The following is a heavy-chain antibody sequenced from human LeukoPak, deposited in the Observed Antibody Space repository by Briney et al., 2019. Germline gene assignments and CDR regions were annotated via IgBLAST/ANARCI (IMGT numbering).Heavy chain of an antibody. J-gene: IGHJ4*02. CDR1: GYTFTSYY. Sequence: ASVKVSCKASGYTFTSYYMHWVRQAPGQGLEWMGWISVYNGNTNYAQKLQGRVTMTTDTSTSTAYMELRSLRSDDTALYYCARGSSGWSFDYWGQGTLVTVSS. D-gene: IGHD6-13*01. V-gene: IGHV1-18*04. CDR3: ARGSSGWSFDY. CDR2: ISVYNGNT.